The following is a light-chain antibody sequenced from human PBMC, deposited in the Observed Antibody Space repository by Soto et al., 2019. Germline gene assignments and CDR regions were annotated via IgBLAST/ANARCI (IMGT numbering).Light chain of an antibody. CDR1: QSISSY. J-gene: IGKJ3*01. V-gene: IGKV1-39*01. CDR2: AAS. Sequence: DIQMTQSPSSLSASVGDRVTITCRASQSISSYLNWYQQKPGKAPNLLISAASSLQSGVPSTFSGSGSGTDITLTISSLKPADFAAYYWQQSYSSPFTFGRGPKVYI. CDR3: QQSYSSPFT.